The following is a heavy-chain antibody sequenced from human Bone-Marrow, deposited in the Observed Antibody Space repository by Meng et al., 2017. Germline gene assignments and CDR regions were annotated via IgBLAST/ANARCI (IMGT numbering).Heavy chain of an antibody. D-gene: IGHD2-15*01. Sequence: GESLKISCAASGFTFSSYSMNWVRQPPGQGLEWVSSISSSSSYIYYAVSVKGRFTISRDNAKNSLYLQMNSLRAEDTAVYYCASHSWRYCSGGSCYEAGDYWGQGTLVTVSS. CDR1: GFTFSSYS. J-gene: IGHJ4*02. CDR3: ASHSWRYCSGGSCYEAGDY. CDR2: ISSSSSYI. V-gene: IGHV3-21*01.